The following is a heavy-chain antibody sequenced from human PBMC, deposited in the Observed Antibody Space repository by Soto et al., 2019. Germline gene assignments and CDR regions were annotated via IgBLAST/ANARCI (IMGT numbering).Heavy chain of an antibody. V-gene: IGHV1-18*01. CDR1: GYTFTSYG. D-gene: IGHD6-6*01. J-gene: IGHJ6*02. CDR3: ARVVIAARRPNYYYYGMDV. CDR2: ISAYNGNT. Sequence: GASVKVSCKASGYTFTSYGISWVRQAPGQGLEWMGWISAYNGNTNYAQKLQGRVTMTTDTSTSTAYMELRSLRSDDTAVYYCARVVIAARRPNYYYYGMDVWGQGTTVTVSS.